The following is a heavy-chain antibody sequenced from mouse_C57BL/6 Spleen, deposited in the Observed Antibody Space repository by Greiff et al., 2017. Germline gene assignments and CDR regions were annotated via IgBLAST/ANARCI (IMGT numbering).Heavy chain of an antibody. CDR3: AREERAMDD. CDR2: ISDGGSYT. J-gene: IGHJ4*01. CDR1: GFTFSSYA. Sequence: EVKLVESGGGLVKPGGSLKLSCAASGFTFSSYAMSWVRQTPEQRLEWVATISDGGSYTYYPDNVKGRFTISRDNAKNNLYLQMSHLKAEDTAMYYCAREERAMDDWGQGTSVTVAS. V-gene: IGHV5-4*01.